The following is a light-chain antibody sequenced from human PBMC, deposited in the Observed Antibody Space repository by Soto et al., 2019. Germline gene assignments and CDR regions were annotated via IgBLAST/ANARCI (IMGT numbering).Light chain of an antibody. J-gene: IGKJ1*01. Sequence: EIVLTQSPGTLSLSPGERATLSCRASQSVTSNFLAWYQQRPGQAPRLRIYNASNRATGIPDRLSGSGSGTDFTLTISRMEPEDFAVYYCQQYGSSPTFGQGTKVDIK. CDR1: QSVTSNF. CDR2: NAS. V-gene: IGKV3-20*01. CDR3: QQYGSSPT.